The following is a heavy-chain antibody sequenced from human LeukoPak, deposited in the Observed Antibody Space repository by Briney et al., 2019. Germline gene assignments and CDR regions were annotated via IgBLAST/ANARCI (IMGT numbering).Heavy chain of an antibody. CDR1: GFRFDAYA. V-gene: IGHV3-23*01. D-gene: IGHD6-25*01. J-gene: IGHJ6*03. CDR2: ISHSGSLS. CDR3: ARNAASDYYYYLGV. Sequence: WGSLRLSCAATGFRFDAYAMSWVRQAPGKGLDWVAAISHSGSLSTYAASVKGRFTISRDNSKDMLYLQMHSLRAEDTALYYCARNAASDYYYYLGVWGKGTTVTVSS.